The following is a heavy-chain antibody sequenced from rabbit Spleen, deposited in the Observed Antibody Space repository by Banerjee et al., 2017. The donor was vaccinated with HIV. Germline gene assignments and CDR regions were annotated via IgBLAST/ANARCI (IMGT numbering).Heavy chain of an antibody. Sequence: QEQLEESGGGLVKPEGSLTLTCTASGFSFGDRDVMCWVRQAPGKGLEWIACIGGGSSGSTYYANWAKGRFTISETSSTTVTLQMTSLTAADTATYFCARDLDGDAYPPYAMDLWGQGTLVTVS. CDR2: IGGGSSGST. D-gene: IGHD6-1*01. CDR3: ARDLDGDAYPPYAMDL. V-gene: IGHV1S45*01. CDR1: GFSFGDRDV. J-gene: IGHJ3*01.